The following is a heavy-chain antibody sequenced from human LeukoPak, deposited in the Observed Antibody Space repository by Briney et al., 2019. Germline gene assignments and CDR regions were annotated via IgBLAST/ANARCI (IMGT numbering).Heavy chain of an antibody. V-gene: IGHV1-2*06. D-gene: IGHD3-10*01. CDR2: INPNSGGT. Sequence: ASVKVSCKASGYTFTGYYLHWVRQAPGQGLEWMGRINPNSGGTNYAQKFQGRVTMTTDTSISTAYVELNRLTSDDTAVYYCAREPMVRDFNWFDPWGQGTLVTVSS. CDR1: GYTFTGYY. J-gene: IGHJ5*02. CDR3: AREPMVRDFNWFDP.